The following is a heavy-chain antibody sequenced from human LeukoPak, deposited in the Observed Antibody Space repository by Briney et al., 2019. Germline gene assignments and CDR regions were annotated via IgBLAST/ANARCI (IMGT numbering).Heavy chain of an antibody. Sequence: GGSLRLSCAASGFTFSSYWMSWVRQAPGKGLEWVANIKQDGSEKYYVDSVKGRFTISRDNAKNSLYLQMNSLRAEDTAVYYCARASWLWFGELLSETPPPDYWGQGTLVTVSS. CDR1: GFTFSSYW. CDR2: IKQDGSEK. D-gene: IGHD3-10*01. J-gene: IGHJ4*02. CDR3: ARASWLWFGELLSETPPPDY. V-gene: IGHV3-7*04.